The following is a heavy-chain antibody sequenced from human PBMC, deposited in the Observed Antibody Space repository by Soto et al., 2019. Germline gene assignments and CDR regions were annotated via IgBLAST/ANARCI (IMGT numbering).Heavy chain of an antibody. CDR2: INPSGGRT. CDR3: ARGPSCGGDCYLFDY. V-gene: IGHV1-46*01. CDR1: GYTFTSYY. D-gene: IGHD2-21*02. Sequence: VASVKVSCKASGYTFTSYYMYWVRQAPGQGLEWMAMINPSGGRTKYAQIFQGRVTLTRDTSTGTVDMELSSLTSEDTAIYYCARGPSCGGDCYLFDYWGQGTQVTVSS. J-gene: IGHJ4*02.